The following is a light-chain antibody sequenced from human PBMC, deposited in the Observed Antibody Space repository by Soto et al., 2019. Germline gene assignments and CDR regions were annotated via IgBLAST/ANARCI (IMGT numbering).Light chain of an antibody. CDR2: DAA. CDR1: QDIKNY. CDR3: QQFDSVPCT. J-gene: IGKJ2*02. Sequence: IAMTQSPSALSASAGDRVTITCQASQDIKNYVIWYQQKPGRAPKLLIYDAASLGTGVSSRFSGSGSGTEFTLTISSHQPEDVATYYCQQFDSVPCTFGQGTKLEIK. V-gene: IGKV1-33*01.